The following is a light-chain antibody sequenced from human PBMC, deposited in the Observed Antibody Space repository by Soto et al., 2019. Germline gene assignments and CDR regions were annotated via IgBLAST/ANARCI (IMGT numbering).Light chain of an antibody. J-gene: IGKJ2*04. CDR1: QSVNSY. V-gene: IGKV3-11*01. CDR3: QQCSSWPRS. CDR2: TAS. Sequence: EVVLTQSPATLSLSPGERATLSCRASQSVNSYLAWYQHKPGQAPRLLIYTASNRATGIPARFSASGSGTDFTLTISSLEPEDFAVYYCQQCSSWPRSFGQGTK.